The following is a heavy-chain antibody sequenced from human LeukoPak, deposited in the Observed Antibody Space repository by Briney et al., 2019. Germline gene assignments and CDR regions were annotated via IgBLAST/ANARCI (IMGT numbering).Heavy chain of an antibody. V-gene: IGHV3-30*02. CDR2: IRYDGSNK. Sequence: GGSLRLSCAAPGFTSSSYGMDWVRQAPGKGLEGVAFIRYDGSNKYYADSVKGRFTVSRDNSKNRLYLQMNSVRAEDTAVYYCAKDRPDYGGYVEPDYWGQGTLVTVSS. D-gene: IGHD4-17*01. CDR3: AKDRPDYGGYVEPDY. J-gene: IGHJ4*02. CDR1: GFTSSSYG.